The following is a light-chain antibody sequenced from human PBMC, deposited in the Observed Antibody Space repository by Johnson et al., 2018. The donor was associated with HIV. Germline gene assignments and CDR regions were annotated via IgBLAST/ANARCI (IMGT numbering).Light chain of an antibody. Sequence: QSVLTQPPSVSAAPGQKVTISCSVSSSNIGNNYVSWYQQLPGTAPKLLIYDNNKRPSGIPDRFSGSKSGTSATLGITALQPGDEADYYCGTWDSSLSAGFFGTGTKVTVL. V-gene: IGLV1-51*01. CDR3: GTWDSSLSAGF. J-gene: IGLJ1*01. CDR2: DNN. CDR1: SSNIGNNY.